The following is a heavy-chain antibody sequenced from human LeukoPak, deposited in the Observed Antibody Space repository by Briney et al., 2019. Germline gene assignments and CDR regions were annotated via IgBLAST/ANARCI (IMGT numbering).Heavy chain of an antibody. Sequence: ASVKVSCKASGGTVSSYAISWVRQAPGQGLEWMGRIIPILGIANYAQKFQGRVTITADKSTSTAYMEESSLRSEGTAVYYCARVPVLRFLEWLGFDYRGQGTLVTVSS. CDR3: ARVPVLRFLEWLGFDY. V-gene: IGHV1-69*04. D-gene: IGHD3-3*01. CDR2: IIPILGIA. J-gene: IGHJ4*02. CDR1: GGTVSSYA.